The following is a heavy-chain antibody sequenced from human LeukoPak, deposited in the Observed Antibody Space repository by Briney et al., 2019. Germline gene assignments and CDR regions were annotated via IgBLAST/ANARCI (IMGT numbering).Heavy chain of an antibody. CDR3: ARGDGVYYDSSGYFVH. D-gene: IGHD3-22*01. J-gene: IGHJ5*02. V-gene: IGHV1-46*01. CDR2: INLSGGST. CDR1: GYTFTSYY. Sequence: ASVKVSCKASGYTFTSYYMHWVRQTPGQGLEWMGIINLSGGSTSYAQKFQGRVTMTRDTSTSTVYMELSSLRSEDTAVYYCARGDGVYYDSSGYFVHWGQGTLVTVSS.